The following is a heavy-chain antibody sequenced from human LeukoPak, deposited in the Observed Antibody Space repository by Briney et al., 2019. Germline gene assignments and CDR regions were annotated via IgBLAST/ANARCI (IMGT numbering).Heavy chain of an antibody. CDR2: INQDGSDK. Sequence: PGGSLRLSCAGSGIIFSCCWMSWVRQAPGKGLEWVASINQDGSDKRHADSVKGRFSISRDNAMSSLYLQMNSLRVEDTAVYYCALLAVASDFDYWGQGALVTVSS. J-gene: IGHJ4*02. D-gene: IGHD6-19*01. V-gene: IGHV3-7*01. CDR1: GIIFSCCW. CDR3: ALLAVASDFDY.